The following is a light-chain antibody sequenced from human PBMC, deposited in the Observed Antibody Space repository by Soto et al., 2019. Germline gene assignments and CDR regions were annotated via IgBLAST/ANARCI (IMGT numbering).Light chain of an antibody. CDR2: AAS. J-gene: IGKJ5*01. CDR3: QQAGTSLIT. CDR1: QNVSGSY. V-gene: IGKV3-20*01. Sequence: EIVMTHSPATLSLSPGERAALSSSAGQNVSGSYVAWYQKQPRAAPRLLNYAASRRASSIPDSFASRGSGKDFAVTISRLEPEDSALYYCQQAGTSLITFGQGTRLEIK.